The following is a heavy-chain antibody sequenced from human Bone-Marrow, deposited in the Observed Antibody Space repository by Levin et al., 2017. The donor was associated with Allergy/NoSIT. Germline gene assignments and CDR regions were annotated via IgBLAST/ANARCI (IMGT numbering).Heavy chain of an antibody. CDR1: GFTFGDYW. J-gene: IGHJ3*02. CDR3: TRDLPGADDAFDI. D-gene: IGHD7-27*01. V-gene: IGHV3-7*04. Sequence: GGSLRLSCVASGFTFGDYWMSWVRQVPGKGLEWVANIKEDGSDKYHVDSVKGRFTISRDNAKNSLYLQMNSLRAEDTARYYCTRDLPGADDAFDIWGPGTMVIASS. CDR2: IKEDGSDK.